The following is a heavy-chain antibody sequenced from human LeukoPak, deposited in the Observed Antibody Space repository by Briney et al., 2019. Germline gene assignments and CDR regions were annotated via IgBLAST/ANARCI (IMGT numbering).Heavy chain of an antibody. CDR2: ISAYNSNT. V-gene: IGHV1-18*01. CDR3: AREGTMAVGAAAAFDI. CDR1: GYTFTSYG. D-gene: IGHD1-26*01. J-gene: IGHJ3*02. Sequence: GAVTVSFQASGYTFTSYGISGVGQAAGQGVEWMGWISAYNSNTNYAQKLQGRVTMTTDTPTSTAYMELKSQRSDDTAVYYCAREGTMAVGAAAAFDIWGQGTMVTVSS.